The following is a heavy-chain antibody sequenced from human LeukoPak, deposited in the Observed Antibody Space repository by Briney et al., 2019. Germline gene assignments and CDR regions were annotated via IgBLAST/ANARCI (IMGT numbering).Heavy chain of an antibody. J-gene: IGHJ6*03. Sequence: GSVKVSCKASGYTFTSYYTHWVRRAPGQGLEWMGIINPSGGGTTYAPKFQGRVTMTRDTSTSTVYMELSSLTSDDTAVYYCARNGVGSGSYEPASYFYYMDVWGKGTTVTVSS. D-gene: IGHD3-10*01. V-gene: IGHV1-46*01. CDR2: INPSGGGT. CDR3: ARNGVGSGSYEPASYFYYMDV. CDR1: GYTFTSYY.